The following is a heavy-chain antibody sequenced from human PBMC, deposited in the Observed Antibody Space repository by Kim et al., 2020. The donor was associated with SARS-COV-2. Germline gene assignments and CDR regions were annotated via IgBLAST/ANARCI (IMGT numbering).Heavy chain of an antibody. CDR1: GFTFSNYA. J-gene: IGHJ6*02. D-gene: IGHD2-15*01. Sequence: GGSLRLSCAASGFTFSNYAMSWVRQAPGKGLEWVSAISGSGGSTYYADSVKGRFTISRDNSKNTLYLQMISLRAEDTAVYYCAKGVVVKASYYYGMDVWGQGTTVTVSS. CDR2: ISGSGGST. CDR3: AKGVVVKASYYYGMDV. V-gene: IGHV3-23*01.